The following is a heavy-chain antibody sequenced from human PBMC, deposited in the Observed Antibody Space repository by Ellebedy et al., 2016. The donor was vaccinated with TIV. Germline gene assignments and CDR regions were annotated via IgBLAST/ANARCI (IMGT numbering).Heavy chain of an antibody. CDR1: GLTFSSHA. CDR2: ITESGCNT. D-gene: IGHD4-23*01. J-gene: IGHJ3*01. V-gene: IGHV3-23*01. Sequence: PGGSLRLSCAASGLTFSSHAMSWVRQAPGKGLEWVSSITESGCNTYYADSVKGRFTISRDNSKDNLYLQMNNLRPEDTAIYYCARDPVGVGPAFDVWGQGTMVTVSS. CDR3: ARDPVGVGPAFDV.